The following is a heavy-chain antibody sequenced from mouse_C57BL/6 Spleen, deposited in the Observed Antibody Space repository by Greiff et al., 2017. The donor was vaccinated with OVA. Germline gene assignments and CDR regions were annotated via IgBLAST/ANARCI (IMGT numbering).Heavy chain of an antibody. CDR2: INPGSGGT. CDR3: ARGKGYYFDY. Sequence: QVQLQQSGAELVRPGTSVKVSCKASGYAFTNYLIEWVKQRPGQGLGWIGVINPGSGGTNYNEKFKGKATLTADKSSSTAYMQLSSLTSEDSVVYFCARGKGYYFDYWGQGTTLTVSS. CDR1: GYAFTNYL. V-gene: IGHV1-54*01. J-gene: IGHJ2*01.